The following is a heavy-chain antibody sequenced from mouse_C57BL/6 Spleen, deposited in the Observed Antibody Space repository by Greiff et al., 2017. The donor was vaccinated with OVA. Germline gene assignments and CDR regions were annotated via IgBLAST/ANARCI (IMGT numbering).Heavy chain of an antibody. CDR2: IYPGSGNT. J-gene: IGHJ4*01. D-gene: IGHD2-2*01. CDR3: ARRGLRGAMDY. CDR1: GYTFTDYY. Sequence: QVQLQQSGAELVRPGASVKLSCKASGYTFTDYYINWVKQRPGQGLEWIARIYPGSGNTYYNEKFKGKATLTAEKSSSTAYMQLSSLTSEDSAVYYCARRGLRGAMDYWGQGTSVTVSS. V-gene: IGHV1-76*01.